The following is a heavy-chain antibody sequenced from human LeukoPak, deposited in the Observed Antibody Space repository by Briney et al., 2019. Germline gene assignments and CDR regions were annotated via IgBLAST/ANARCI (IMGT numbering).Heavy chain of an antibody. D-gene: IGHD3-10*01. CDR3: ARVNVASSGFDY. CDR2: TRNKANSYTT. Sequence: GGSLRLSCAASGFTFTDHYMDWVRQAPGKGLEWVGRTRNKANSYTTEYAASVKGRLTISRDDSKNSLYLKMNSLKTEDTAVYYCARVNVASSGFDYWGQGTLVTVSS. V-gene: IGHV3-72*01. J-gene: IGHJ4*02. CDR1: GFTFTDHY.